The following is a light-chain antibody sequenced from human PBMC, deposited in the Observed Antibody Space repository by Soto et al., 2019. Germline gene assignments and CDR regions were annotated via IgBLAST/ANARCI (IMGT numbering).Light chain of an antibody. J-gene: IGKJ5*01. V-gene: IGKV1-39*01. CDR2: GAS. CDR3: QQSFGVPVT. Sequence: IQMTQSPPSLSASVEDRVTITCRASQSISTYLNWYQQKPGKAPKLLIFGASTLQSGVPSRFSGSGSGTDFNFTITSLQPEGFATYYCQQSFGVPVTFGQGTRLEIK. CDR1: QSISTY.